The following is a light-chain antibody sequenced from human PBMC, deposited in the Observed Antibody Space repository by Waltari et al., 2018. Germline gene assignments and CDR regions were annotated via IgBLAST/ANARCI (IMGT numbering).Light chain of an antibody. CDR1: SSDVGGYNY. V-gene: IGLV2-14*04. Sequence: PGQSITISCTGTSSDVGGYNYVSWYQQCPGKVPKLMIYDVGNRPSGVSNRFSGSKSGNTASLTISGLQAGDEADYYCSSYTSSSTYVFGTGTQVTVL. CDR2: DVG. CDR3: SSYTSSSTYV. J-gene: IGLJ1*01.